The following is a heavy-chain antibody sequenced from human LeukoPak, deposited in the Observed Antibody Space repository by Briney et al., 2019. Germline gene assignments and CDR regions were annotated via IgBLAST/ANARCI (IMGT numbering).Heavy chain of an antibody. Sequence: GGSLRLSCAASGFTFSSHAMSWVRQAPGKGLEWVSAISGSGGSTYYADSVKGRFTISRDNSKNTLYLQMNSLRAEDTAVYYCAKDTIPYYYGSGSYGGYFDYWGQGTLVTVSS. D-gene: IGHD3-10*01. J-gene: IGHJ4*02. CDR1: GFTFSSHA. V-gene: IGHV3-23*01. CDR2: ISGSGGST. CDR3: AKDTIPYYYGSGSYGGYFDY.